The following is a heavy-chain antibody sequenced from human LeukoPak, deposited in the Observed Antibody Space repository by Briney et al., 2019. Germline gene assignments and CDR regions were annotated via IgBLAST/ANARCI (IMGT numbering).Heavy chain of an antibody. CDR2: IYSSGSA. V-gene: IGHV4-4*07. D-gene: IGHD6-13*01. CDR1: GGSISSYY. J-gene: IGHJ6*03. Sequence: SETLSLTWTVSGGSISSYYWSWIRQPAGKGLEWIGRIYSSGSATYNPSLKSRVTMSVDTSKNQFSLRLSSVTAADTAVYYCARHVAATHYYYYYMDVWGKGTTVTVSS. CDR3: ARHVAATHYYYYYMDV.